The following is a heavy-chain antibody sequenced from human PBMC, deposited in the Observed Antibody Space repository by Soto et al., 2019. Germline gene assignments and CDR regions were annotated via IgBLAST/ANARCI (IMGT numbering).Heavy chain of an antibody. CDR2: IYYSGST. CDR1: GGSIRNYD. J-gene: IGHJ5*02. CDR3: ARCYYDFWSGYWRWFYA. Sequence: SETLSLTCTVSGGSIRNYDWSWIRQPPGKRLEWIGYIYYSGSTNYNPSLKSRVITSLDTSKNQFSLKLSSVTAADTAVYYCARCYYDFWSGYWRWFYAWGQGTLVTVSS. V-gene: IGHV4-59*01. D-gene: IGHD3-3*01.